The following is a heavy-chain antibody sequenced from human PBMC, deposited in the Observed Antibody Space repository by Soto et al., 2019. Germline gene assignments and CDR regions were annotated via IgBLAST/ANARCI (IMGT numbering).Heavy chain of an antibody. D-gene: IGHD3-22*01. V-gene: IGHV5-51*01. Sequence: GESLKISCKGSGYSFTIYWIGWVCQMPGKGLEWMGIIYPGDSDTRYSPSFQGQVTISADKSISTAYLQWSSLKASDTALYYCARHGHPVDYDNIEYYDYGMRVWCQGTTLTESS. CDR3: ARHGHPVDYDNIEYYDYGMRV. CDR2: IYPGDSDT. J-gene: IGHJ6*02. CDR1: GYSFTIYW.